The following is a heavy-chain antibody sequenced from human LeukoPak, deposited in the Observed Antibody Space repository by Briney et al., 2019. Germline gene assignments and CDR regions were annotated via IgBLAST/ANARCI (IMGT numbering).Heavy chain of an antibody. CDR1: GFPLSSYC. CDR2: ISSSSDII. J-gene: IGHJ4*02. V-gene: IGHV3-48*01. D-gene: IGHD6-19*01. CDR3: ARDKASSGWYYFDY. Sequence: PGGSLTLSCAASGFPLSSYCMNWVRQAPGKGLEWVSFISSSSDIIYYTDSVKGRFTVSRDNAKNSLYLQMNSLRAEDTAVYYCARDKASSGWYYFDYWSQGSLVTVSS.